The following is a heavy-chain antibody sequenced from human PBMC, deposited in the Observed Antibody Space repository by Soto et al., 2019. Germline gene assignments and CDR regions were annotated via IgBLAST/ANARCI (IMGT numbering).Heavy chain of an antibody. D-gene: IGHD3-3*01. CDR2: ISYDGSSK. J-gene: IGHJ6*02. CDR1: GFTFSSYG. Sequence: PGGSLRLSCAASGFTFSSYGMHWVRQAPGKGLEWVAVISYDGSSKYYADSVKGRFTISRDNSKNTLYLQMNSLRAEDTAVYYCAKDYDFWSGYYTYYYYYGMDVWGQGTTVTV. V-gene: IGHV3-30*18. CDR3: AKDYDFWSGYYTYYYYYGMDV.